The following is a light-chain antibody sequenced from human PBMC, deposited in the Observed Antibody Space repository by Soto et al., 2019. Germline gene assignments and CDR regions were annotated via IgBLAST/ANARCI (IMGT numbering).Light chain of an antibody. Sequence: QSALTQPASVSGSPGQSITISGTGTSSDVGGSKYVSWYQQHPGQAPKLMIYDVSNRPSGISDRFSGSKSGYTASLTISGLQTEDEADYYCSSYGGSSSALYVFGTGTKLTVL. CDR2: DVS. J-gene: IGLJ1*01. V-gene: IGLV2-14*03. CDR1: SSDVGGSKY. CDR3: SSYGGSSSALYV.